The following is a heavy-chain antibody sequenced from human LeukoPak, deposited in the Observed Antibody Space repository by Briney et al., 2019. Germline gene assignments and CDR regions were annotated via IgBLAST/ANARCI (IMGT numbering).Heavy chain of an antibody. Sequence: GGSLRLSCVAYGFTLSGNWMHSVRQAPGEGLVWASRINSDGTTTIYADPVKGRVAISRDNAGNTLFLQRNSRRADDAAVYYCASSCTGARCYGAFDSWGQGTMVTVSS. CDR2: INSDGTTT. CDR1: GFTLSGNW. V-gene: IGHV3-74*01. CDR3: ASSCTGARCYGAFDS. D-gene: IGHD2-15*01. J-gene: IGHJ3*02.